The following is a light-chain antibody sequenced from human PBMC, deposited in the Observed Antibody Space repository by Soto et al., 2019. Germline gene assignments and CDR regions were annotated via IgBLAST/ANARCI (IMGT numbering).Light chain of an antibody. V-gene: IGKV3-20*01. J-gene: IGKJ1*01. Sequence: VLTQSPATLSVTPGNTVNLSCRANQTITSNLAWYQQKPGQAPRLLIYGASTRATGIPVRFSGSGSGTDFTLTISRLEPEDFVVYYCQQYGSSPTFGQGTKVEI. CDR1: QTITSN. CDR2: GAS. CDR3: QQYGSSPT.